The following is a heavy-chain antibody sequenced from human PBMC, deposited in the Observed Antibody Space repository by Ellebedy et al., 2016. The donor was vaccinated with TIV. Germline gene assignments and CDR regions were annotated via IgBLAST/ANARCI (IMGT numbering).Heavy chain of an antibody. J-gene: IGHJ5*02. D-gene: IGHD3-10*01. CDR3: ARSITLVRGVSGLGWFDP. Sequence: PGGSLRLSCAASGFTFNNFGMNWVRQAPGKGLEWISYISSSGSTIYYADSVKGRFTISRDNANNSLYLQMNSLRAEDTAVDYCARSITLVRGVSGLGWFDPWGQGTPVTVSS. V-gene: IGHV3-48*04. CDR1: GFTFNNFG. CDR2: ISSSGSTI.